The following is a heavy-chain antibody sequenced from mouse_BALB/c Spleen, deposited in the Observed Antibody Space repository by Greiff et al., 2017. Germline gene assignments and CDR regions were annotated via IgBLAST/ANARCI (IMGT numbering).Heavy chain of an antibody. J-gene: IGHJ2*01. CDR1: GYNFTSYW. CDR3: ARWTFDY. Sequence: QVQLQQPGAELVKPGTSVKLSCKASGYNFTSYWINWVKLRPGQGLEWIGDIYPGSGSTNYNEKFKSKATLTVDTSSSTAYMQLSSLASEDSALYYCARWTFDYWGQGTTLTVSS. CDR2: IYPGSGST. V-gene: IGHV1-55*01.